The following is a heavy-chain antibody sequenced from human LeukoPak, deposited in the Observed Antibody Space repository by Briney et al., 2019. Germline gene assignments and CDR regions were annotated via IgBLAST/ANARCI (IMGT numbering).Heavy chain of an antibody. J-gene: IGHJ5*02. CDR1: GGSISNYY. V-gene: IGHV4-59*12. CDR2: IFYTGST. CDR3: ARGSPLGQNWFDP. D-gene: IGHD3-10*01. Sequence: PSETLSLTCSVSGGSISNYYWTWIRQPPGKGLEWIGFIFYTGSTTYNPSLKSRVTISLDTSKNQFSLKLSSVTAADTAVYYCARGSPLGQNWFDPWGQGTLVTVSS.